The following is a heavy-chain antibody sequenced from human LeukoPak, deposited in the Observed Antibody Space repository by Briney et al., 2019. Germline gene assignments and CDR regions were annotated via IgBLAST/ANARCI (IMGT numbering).Heavy chain of an antibody. CDR3: AKIRSEVVVAATNY. CDR1: GFTVSSNY. D-gene: IGHD2-15*01. CDR2: ISGSGGRT. J-gene: IGHJ4*02. V-gene: IGHV3-23*01. Sequence: RPGGSLRLSCAASGFTVSSNYMSWVRQAPGKGLEWVSAISGSGGRTYYADSVKGRFTISRDNSKDTLFLQMDSLRAEDTAVYYCAKIRSEVVVAATNYWGQGTLVSVSS.